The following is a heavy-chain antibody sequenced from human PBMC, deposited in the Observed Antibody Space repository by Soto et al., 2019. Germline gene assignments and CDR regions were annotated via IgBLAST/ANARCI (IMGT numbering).Heavy chain of an antibody. CDR3: TTDTTTMIVVVIGDAFDI. CDR1: GFTFSNAW. J-gene: IGHJ3*02. CDR2: IKSKTDGGTT. Sequence: GGSLRLSCAASGFTFSNAWMSWVRQAPGKGLEWVGRIKSKTDGGTTDYAAPVKGRFTISRDDSKNTLYLQMNSLKTEDTAVYYCTTDTTTMIVVVIGDAFDIWGQGTMVTVSS. D-gene: IGHD3-22*01. V-gene: IGHV3-15*01.